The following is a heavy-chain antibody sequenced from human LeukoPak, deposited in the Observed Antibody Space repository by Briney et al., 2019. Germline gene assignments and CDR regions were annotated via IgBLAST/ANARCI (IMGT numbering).Heavy chain of an antibody. CDR2: ISGSGGST. CDR3: AKGAYYGD. CDR1: GGSFSGYY. V-gene: IGHV3-23*01. D-gene: IGHD3-3*01. Sequence: PSETLSLTCAVYGGSFSGYYWSWIRQPPGKGLEWVSAISGSGGSTYYADSVKGRFTISRDNSKNTLYLQMNSLRVEDTAVYYCAKGAYYGDWGQGTLVTISS. J-gene: IGHJ4*02.